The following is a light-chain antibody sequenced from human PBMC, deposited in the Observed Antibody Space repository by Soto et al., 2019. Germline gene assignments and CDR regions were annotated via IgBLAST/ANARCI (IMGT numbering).Light chain of an antibody. CDR1: RSISDW. Sequence: DIQMTQFPSTLTPSVGDRVTITCRASRSISDWLAWYQQKPGKAPKLLIFDASTLKSGVSSRFSGSGSGTEFTLTITGLQPEDVATYYCLQYSSHSWTFGQGTRWIS. J-gene: IGKJ1*01. CDR2: DAS. CDR3: LQYSSHSWT. V-gene: IGKV1-5*01.